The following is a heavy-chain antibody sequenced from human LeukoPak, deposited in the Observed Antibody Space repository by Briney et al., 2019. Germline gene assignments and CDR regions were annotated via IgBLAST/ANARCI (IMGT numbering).Heavy chain of an antibody. CDR2: ISSSGITK. J-gene: IGHJ4*02. CDR1: GFTFSSYE. D-gene: IGHD6-19*01. V-gene: IGHV3-48*03. CDR3: TRAAVAGGPFDY. Sequence: PGGSLRLSCAASGFTFSSYEMNWVRQAPGKGLEWVSYISSSGITKYYADSGKGRFTISRDNAKNSLYLQMNSLRAEDMAIYYCTRAAVAGGPFDYWGREPWSPSPQ.